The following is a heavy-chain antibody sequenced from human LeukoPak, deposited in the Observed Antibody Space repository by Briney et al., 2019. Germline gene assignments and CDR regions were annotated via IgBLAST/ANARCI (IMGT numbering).Heavy chain of an antibody. CDR2: ISGSGGNT. V-gene: IGHV3-23*01. CDR1: GFTFTNYA. J-gene: IGHJ4*02. Sequence: GGSLRLSCAASGFTFTNYAMTWVRQAPGKGLEWVSAISGSGGNTYYADSVKGRFTISRDNSKNTLYLQMNSLRAEDTAVYYCAKSGYHGSSGYNWGQGTLVTVSS. D-gene: IGHD3-22*01. CDR3: AKSGYHGSSGYN.